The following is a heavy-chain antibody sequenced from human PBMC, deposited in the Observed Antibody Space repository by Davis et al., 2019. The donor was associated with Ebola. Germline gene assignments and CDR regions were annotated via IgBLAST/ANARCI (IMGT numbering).Heavy chain of an antibody. V-gene: IGHV3-23*01. CDR2: ISDNGVRT. J-gene: IGHJ4*02. CDR3: AKGGLWPYNFYD. Sequence: GESLKISCAASGFIFSGYAMSWVRQAPGKGLEWVSAISDNGVRTYYADSVTGRFTISSDNSKNTLYLKMNNLRDEDTAVYYWAKGGLWPYNFYDGGQGNLVTVSS. D-gene: IGHD4/OR15-4a*01. CDR1: GFIFSGYA.